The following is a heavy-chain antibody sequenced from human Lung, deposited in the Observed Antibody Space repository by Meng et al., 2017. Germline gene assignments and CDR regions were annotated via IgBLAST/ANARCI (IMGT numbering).Heavy chain of an antibody. D-gene: IGHD5-12*01. Sequence: QLVGSGGRLVKTGGSLGLSCEGSGFTFSNAYMTLVRQVPGKRLEWVGRIKSKPDGETIDYAAPVKGRFTISRDDSKNTVYLQMNSLKTEDTAVYYCSGHIDYWGQGTLVTVSS. CDR2: IKSKPDGETI. CDR3: SGHIDY. V-gene: IGHV3-15*01. J-gene: IGHJ4*02. CDR1: GFTFSNAY.